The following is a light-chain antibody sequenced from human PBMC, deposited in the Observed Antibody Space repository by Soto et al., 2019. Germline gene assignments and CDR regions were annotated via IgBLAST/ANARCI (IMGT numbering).Light chain of an antibody. J-gene: IGKJ1*01. Sequence: EIVLTQSPGTLSLSPGERATLSCRASQSVSSSYLAWYQQKPGQAPRLLMYGATRRATGIPDRFSGSGSGTDFTLTISRLEPEDFAVYYCQQYGSSPTFGQGTKVDI. CDR1: QSVSSSY. CDR2: GAT. CDR3: QQYGSSPT. V-gene: IGKV3-20*01.